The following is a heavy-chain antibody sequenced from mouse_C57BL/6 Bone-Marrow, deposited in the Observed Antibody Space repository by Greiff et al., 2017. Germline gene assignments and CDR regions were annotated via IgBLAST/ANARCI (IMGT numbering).Heavy chain of an antibody. CDR2: ISSGSSTI. J-gene: IGHJ3*01. Sequence: DVHLVESGGGLVKPGGSLKLSCAASGFTFSDYGMHWVRQAPEKGLEWVAYISSGSSTIYYADTVKGRFTISRDNAKNTLFLQMTSLRSEDTAMYYCAKIGFAYWGQGTLVTVSA. CDR1: GFTFSDYG. V-gene: IGHV5-17*01. CDR3: AKIGFAY. D-gene: IGHD5-1-1*01.